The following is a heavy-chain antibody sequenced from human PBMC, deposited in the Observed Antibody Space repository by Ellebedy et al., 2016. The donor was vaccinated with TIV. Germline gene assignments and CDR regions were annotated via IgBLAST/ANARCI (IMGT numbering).Heavy chain of an antibody. D-gene: IGHD1-26*01. Sequence: GESLKISCAVSGFTFSRNWMHWVRQAPGKGLVWVSRINNDGRSTTYADSVKGRFTISRDNAKNTLYLQMNSLRAEDTAVYYCVRDGIVGGTTEYYFDYWGQGTLVTVSS. V-gene: IGHV3-74*03. J-gene: IGHJ4*02. CDR2: INNDGRST. CDR1: GFTFSRNW. CDR3: VRDGIVGGTTEYYFDY.